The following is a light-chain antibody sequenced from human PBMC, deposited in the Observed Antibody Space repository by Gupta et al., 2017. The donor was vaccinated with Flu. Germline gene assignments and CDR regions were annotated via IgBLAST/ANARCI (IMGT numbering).Light chain of an antibody. CDR3: QQCYSTPFT. V-gene: IGKV4-1*01. CDR2: AAS. Sequence: YKSNQSCLYSHSNKSYLTWYQQKPGQAPKPLIYAASSLATGVPERFSGSGSGTDFTLTISSLQPEDVAVYYCQQCYSTPFTFGEGTKVEIK. CDR1: QSCLYSHSNKSY. J-gene: IGKJ4*01.